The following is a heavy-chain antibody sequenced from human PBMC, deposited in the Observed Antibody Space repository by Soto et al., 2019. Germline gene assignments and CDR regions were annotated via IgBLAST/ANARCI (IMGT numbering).Heavy chain of an antibody. V-gene: IGHV3-23*01. Sequence: ELQLLESGGGVVQPGGSLRLSCAASGFTFSAYAMSWVRQAPGKGLQWVSGVGGSDTDKHYADSVRGRFTVSRDNSKNTLYLQMNSLRADDTALYYCAKDATAVNGVWDPFDMWGQGTEVTVSS. J-gene: IGHJ3*02. CDR2: VGGSDTDK. CDR3: AKDATAVNGVWDPFDM. D-gene: IGHD2-8*01. CDR1: GFTFSAYA.